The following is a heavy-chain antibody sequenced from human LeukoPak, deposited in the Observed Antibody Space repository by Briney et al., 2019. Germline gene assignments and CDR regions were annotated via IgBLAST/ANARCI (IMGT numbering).Heavy chain of an antibody. V-gene: IGHV1-3*01. CDR3: ARAYDSSGYYYQNAFDI. Sequence: GASVKVSCKASGYTFTSYAMHWVRQAPGQRLEWMGWINAGNGNTKYSQKFQGRVTITRDTSASTAYMELSSLRSEDTAVYYCARAYDSSGYYYQNAFDIWGQGTMVTVSS. CDR2: INAGNGNT. J-gene: IGHJ3*02. D-gene: IGHD3-22*01. CDR1: GYTFTSYA.